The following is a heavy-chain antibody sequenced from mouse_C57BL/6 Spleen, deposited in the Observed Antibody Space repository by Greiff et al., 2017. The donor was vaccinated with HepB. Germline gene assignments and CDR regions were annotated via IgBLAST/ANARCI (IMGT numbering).Heavy chain of an antibody. CDR3: ARGDYGTSVAY. V-gene: IGHV1-82*01. D-gene: IGHD1-1*01. Sequence: VQLQQSGPELVKPGASVKISCKASGYAFSSSWMNWVKQRPGKGLEWIGRIYPGDGDTNYNGKFKGKATLTADKSSSTAYMQLSSLTSEDSAVYFCARGDYGTSVAYWGQGTLVTVSA. CDR1: GYAFSSSW. CDR2: IYPGDGDT. J-gene: IGHJ3*01.